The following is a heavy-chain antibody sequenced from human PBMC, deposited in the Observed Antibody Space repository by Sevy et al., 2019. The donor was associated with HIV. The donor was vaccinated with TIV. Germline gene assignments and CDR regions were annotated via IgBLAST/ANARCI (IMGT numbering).Heavy chain of an antibody. D-gene: IGHD5-18*01. J-gene: IGHJ5*02. V-gene: IGHV4-61*02. CDR3: ARDWGYSYGYNRFDP. CDR2: IYTSGST. CDR1: GGSISSGSYY. Sequence: SETLSLTCTVSGGSISSGSYYWSWIRQPAGKGLEWIGRIYTSGSTNYIPSLKSRVTMSVDTSKNQFSLKLSSVTAADTAVYYCARDWGYSYGYNRFDPWGQGTLVTVSS.